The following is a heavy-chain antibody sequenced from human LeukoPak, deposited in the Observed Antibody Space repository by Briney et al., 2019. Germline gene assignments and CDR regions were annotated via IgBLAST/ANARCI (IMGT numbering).Heavy chain of an antibody. D-gene: IGHD5-24*01. CDR1: GGSFSGYY. J-gene: IGHJ4*02. Sequence: ETLSLTCAVYGGSFSGYYWSWIRQPPGKGLEWIGEINHSGSTNYNPSLKSRVTISVHTSKNQFSLKLSSVTAADTAVYYCARDDGYNVGLDYWGQGTLVTVSS. CDR3: ARDDGYNVGLDY. V-gene: IGHV4-34*01. CDR2: INHSGST.